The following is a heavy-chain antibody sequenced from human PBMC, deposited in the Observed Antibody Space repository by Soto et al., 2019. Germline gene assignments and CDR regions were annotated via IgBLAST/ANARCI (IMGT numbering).Heavy chain of an antibody. CDR3: ARGSAVASPLLFGY. CDR1: GGSISSYY. CDR2: IYYSGST. Sequence: SETLSLTCTVSGGSISSYYWSWIRQPPGKGLEWIGYIYYSGSTNYNPSLKSRVTISVDTSKNQFSLKLSSVTAADTAVYYCARGSAVASPLLFGYWGQGTLVTVSS. J-gene: IGHJ4*02. V-gene: IGHV4-59*01. D-gene: IGHD6-19*01.